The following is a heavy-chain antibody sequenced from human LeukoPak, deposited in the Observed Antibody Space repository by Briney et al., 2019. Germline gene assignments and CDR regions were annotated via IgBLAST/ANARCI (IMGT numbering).Heavy chain of an antibody. J-gene: IGHJ6*02. V-gene: IGHV4-4*07. CDR1: GGSISSYY. CDR2: IYTSGST. D-gene: IGHD2-2*01. CDR3: ARVVPAAPEGIYYYGMDV. Sequence: PSETLSLTCTVSGGSISSYYWSWIRQPAGKGLEWIGRIYTSGSTNYNPSLKSRVTMSVDTSKNQFSLKLSPVTAADTAVYYCARVVPAAPEGIYYYGMDVWGQGTTVTVSS.